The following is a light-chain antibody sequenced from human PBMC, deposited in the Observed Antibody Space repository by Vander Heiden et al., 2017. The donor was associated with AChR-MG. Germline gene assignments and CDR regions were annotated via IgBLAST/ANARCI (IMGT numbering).Light chain of an antibody. CDR2: DVS. CDR3: GSYTDSSTVV. J-gene: IGLJ2*01. CDR1: SSDVSGCNN. Sequence: QSALTQPASVSGSPGQSITISCTGTSSDVSGCNNVTWYQQHPGKAPKLMIYDVSQRPSGVPDRFSGSKSGTTASLTICGLQAEDEADYYCGSYTDSSTVVFGGGTKLTVL. V-gene: IGLV2-14*01.